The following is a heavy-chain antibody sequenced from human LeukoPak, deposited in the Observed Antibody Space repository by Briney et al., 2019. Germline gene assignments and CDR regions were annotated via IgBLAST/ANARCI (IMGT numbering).Heavy chain of an antibody. J-gene: IGHJ5*02. CDR2: INHSGST. Sequence: PSETLSLTCTVSGGSISSSSYYWGWIRQPPGKGLEWIGEINHSGSTNYNPSLKSRVTISVDTSKNQFSLKLSSVTAADTAVYYCARGGIYYDSSGYLYNWFDPWGQGTLVTVSS. D-gene: IGHD3-22*01. CDR3: ARGGIYYDSSGYLYNWFDP. CDR1: GGSISSSSYY. V-gene: IGHV4-39*07.